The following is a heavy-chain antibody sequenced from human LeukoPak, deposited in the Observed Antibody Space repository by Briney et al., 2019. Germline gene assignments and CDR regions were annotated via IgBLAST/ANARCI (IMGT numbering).Heavy chain of an antibody. Sequence: SETLSLTCAVYGGSFSGYYWSWIRQPPGKGLEWIGEINHSGSTNYNPSLKSRVTISVDTSKNQFSLKLSSVTAADTAVYYCARQDCSSTSCYFRWGNWFDPWGQGTLVTVSS. J-gene: IGHJ5*02. D-gene: IGHD2-2*01. CDR2: INHSGST. CDR3: ARQDCSSTSCYFRWGNWFDP. CDR1: GGSFSGYY. V-gene: IGHV4-34*01.